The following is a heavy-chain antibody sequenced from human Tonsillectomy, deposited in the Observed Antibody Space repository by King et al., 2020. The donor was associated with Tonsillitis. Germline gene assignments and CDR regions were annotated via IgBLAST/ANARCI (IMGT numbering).Heavy chain of an antibody. V-gene: IGHV4-31*03. D-gene: IGHD3-22*01. CDR1: GGSIRSGNYY. J-gene: IGHJ3*01. CDR3: ARDPDVTYSSGYAFDV. CDR2: IYSSGST. Sequence: QLQESGPGLVKPSQTLSLTCTVSGGSIRSGNYYWTWIRQHPGQVLEWIGYIYSSGSTYYNPSLKSRVTISADTSKNQFSLQLNSVTAADTAVYYCARDPDVTYSSGYAFDVWGLGTMVTVSS.